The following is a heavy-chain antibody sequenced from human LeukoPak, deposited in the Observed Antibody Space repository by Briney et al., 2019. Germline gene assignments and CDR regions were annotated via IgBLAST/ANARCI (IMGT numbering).Heavy chain of an antibody. D-gene: IGHD2-21*02. Sequence: ASVKVSCKASGYTFTSYGISWVRQAPGQGLEWMGWISAYNGNTNYAQKLQGRVTMTTHTSTSTAYMELRSLRSDDTAVYYCAVTALTLPFDYWGQGTLVTVSS. V-gene: IGHV1-18*01. J-gene: IGHJ4*02. CDR2: ISAYNGNT. CDR1: GYTFTSYG. CDR3: AVTALTLPFDY.